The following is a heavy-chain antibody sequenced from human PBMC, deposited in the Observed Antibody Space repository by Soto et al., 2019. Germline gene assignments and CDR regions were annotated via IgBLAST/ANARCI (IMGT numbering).Heavy chain of an antibody. CDR2: ISGYNGKT. D-gene: IGHD2-15*01. CDR1: GYSITTYG. CDR3: ARERVGRATVVPDDAFDI. V-gene: IGHV1-18*01. Sequence: QVQLEQSGAEVKKPGASVRVSCEVSGYSITTYGTSWVRQAPGQGLEWMGWISGYNGKTRHAQKFQGRFTMTTDATTSTAYMEWKSLRFDDTAIYFCARERVGRATVVPDDAFDIWGQGTMVTVSS. J-gene: IGHJ3*02.